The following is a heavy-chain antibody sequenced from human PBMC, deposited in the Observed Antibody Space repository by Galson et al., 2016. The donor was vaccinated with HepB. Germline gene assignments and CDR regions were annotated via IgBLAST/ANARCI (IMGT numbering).Heavy chain of an antibody. Sequence: SLRLSCAASGLIFSNYDFHWVRQAPGKGLEWVAVISTAGRTKFYAESVKGRSTISRDNSRNTPYMEISSLTTEDAALYCCATDFQLGIPDYFDYWGQGTLVAVSS. CDR1: GLIFSNYD. V-gene: IGHV3-30-3*02. D-gene: IGHD1-14*01. CDR3: ATDFQLGIPDYFDY. J-gene: IGHJ4*02. CDR2: ISTAGRTK.